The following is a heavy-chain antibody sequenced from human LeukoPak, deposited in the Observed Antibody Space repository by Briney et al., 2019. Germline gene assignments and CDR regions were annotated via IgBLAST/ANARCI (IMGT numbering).Heavy chain of an antibody. D-gene: IGHD2-8*01. J-gene: IGHJ6*03. Sequence: SQTLSLTCTVSGGSISSGSYYWSWIRQPAGKGLEWIGRIYTSGSTNYNPSLKSRVTMSVDTSKNQFSLKLSSVTAADTAVYYCARIVHYYYMDVWGKGTTVTVSS. V-gene: IGHV4-61*02. CDR1: GGSISSGSYY. CDR3: ARIVHYYYMDV. CDR2: IYTSGST.